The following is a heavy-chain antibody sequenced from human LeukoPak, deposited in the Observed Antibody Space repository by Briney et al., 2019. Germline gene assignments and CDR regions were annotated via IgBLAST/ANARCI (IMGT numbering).Heavy chain of an antibody. D-gene: IGHD1-26*01. CDR1: GGSISSSPYY. Sequence: SETLSLTCTVSGGSISSSPYYWGWIRQPPGKGLEWIGSFYHSGSTYYNPSLKSRVTISLDTSKNQFSLRLSSVTAADTAVYYCARVRRVGATPFDYWGQGTLVTVSS. CDR2: FYHSGST. V-gene: IGHV4-39*07. CDR3: ARVRRVGATPFDY. J-gene: IGHJ4*02.